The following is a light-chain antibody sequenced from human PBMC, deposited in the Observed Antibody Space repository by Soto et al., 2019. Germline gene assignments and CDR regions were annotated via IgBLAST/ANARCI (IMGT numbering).Light chain of an antibody. CDR3: AAWDDSLNAYV. CDR2: SNN. V-gene: IGLV1-44*01. Sequence: QPVLTQPPSASGTPGQRVTISCSGSSSNIGSNTVNWYLQLPGTAPKLLIYSNNLRPSGVPDRFSGSTSGTSASLAISGLQSEDEADYYCAAWDDSLNAYVFGTGTKLTVL. CDR1: SSNIGSNT. J-gene: IGLJ1*01.